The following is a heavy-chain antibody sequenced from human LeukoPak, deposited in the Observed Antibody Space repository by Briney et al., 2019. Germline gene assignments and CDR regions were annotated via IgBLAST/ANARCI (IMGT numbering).Heavy chain of an antibody. J-gene: IGHJ4*02. D-gene: IGHD1-26*01. Sequence: ASVKVSFEASGYTFTSYYIHWVRQAPGQGLEWMGIINPSGGTTVYAQNFQGRVIMTRDTSTSTVHMDLSSLRSEDAAVYYCAREPRPVGATSFGYYFDYWGQGTLVTVSS. CDR1: GYTFTSYY. CDR3: AREPRPVGATSFGYYFDY. CDR2: INPSGGTT. V-gene: IGHV1-46*01.